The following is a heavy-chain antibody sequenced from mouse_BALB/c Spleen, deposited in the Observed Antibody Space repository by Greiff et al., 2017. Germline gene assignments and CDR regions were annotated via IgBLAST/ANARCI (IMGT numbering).Heavy chain of an antibody. V-gene: IGHV1-14*01. CDR2: INPYNDGT. CDR1: GYTFTSYV. J-gene: IGHJ3*01. Sequence: VQLQQSGPELVKPGASVKMSCKASGYTFTSYVMHWVKQKPGQGLEWIGYINPYNDGTKYNEKFKGKATLTSDKSSSTAYMELSSLTSEDSAVYYCAREIYDGYSPFADWGQGTLVTVSA. D-gene: IGHD2-3*01. CDR3: AREIYDGYSPFAD.